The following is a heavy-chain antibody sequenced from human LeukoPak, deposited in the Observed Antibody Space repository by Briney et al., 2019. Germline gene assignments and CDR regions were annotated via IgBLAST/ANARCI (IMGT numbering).Heavy chain of an antibody. Sequence: PSQTLSLTCAVSGASITRTDYYWSWIHQPPGKGLEWIGYIHYSGSAYSGSAYYNPSLKSRVTISEDTSKNQFSLKLTSVTAADTAVYYCAGTPDWFGPWGQGTLVTVSS. CDR3: AGTPDWFGP. CDR1: GASITRTDYY. CDR2: IHYSGSAYSGSA. J-gene: IGHJ5*02. V-gene: IGHV4-30-4*01.